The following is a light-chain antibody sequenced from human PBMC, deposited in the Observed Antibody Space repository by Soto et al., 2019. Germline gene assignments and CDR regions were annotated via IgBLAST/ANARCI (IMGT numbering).Light chain of an antibody. J-gene: IGLJ1*01. Sequence: QSVLTQPPSASGTPGQRVTISCSGGSSNIGSNTVNWYQQLPGTAPKLMIYEVSKRPSGVPDRFSGSKSGNTASLTVSGLQAEDEADYYCSSYAGSNNCVFGTGTKLTVL. CDR3: SSYAGSNNCV. CDR1: SSNIGSNT. V-gene: IGLV1-44*01. CDR2: EVS.